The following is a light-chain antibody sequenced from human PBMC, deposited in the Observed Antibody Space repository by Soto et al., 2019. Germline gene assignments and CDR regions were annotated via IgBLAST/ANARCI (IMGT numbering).Light chain of an antibody. CDR3: QQTYNPPRT. Sequence: DIQMTQSPSSLFASVGDRVTITCRASETIASYVNWYQQRPGKAPKLLIYAASTLQSGVPSRFGGSGSGTDFTLTITSLQPEDFATYFCQQTYNPPRTFGQGTRL. CDR2: AAS. J-gene: IGKJ1*01. CDR1: ETIASY. V-gene: IGKV1-39*01.